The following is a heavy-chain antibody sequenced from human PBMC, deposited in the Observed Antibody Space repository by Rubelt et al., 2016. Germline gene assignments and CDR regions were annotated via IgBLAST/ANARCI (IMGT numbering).Heavy chain of an antibody. V-gene: IGHV3-7*03. D-gene: IGHD3-22*01. CDR2: IKQDGSEK. J-gene: IGHJ5*02. CDR3: VRCGYDNL. Sequence: EVQLVETGGGLVHPGGSLRLSCVASGFTFSTYWLHWVRQAPGNGLEWVANIKQDGSEKYYVDSVKGRFTISRDNAKNSLFRQMNSLRADETAVYYCVRCGYDNLWGQGTLVTVSP. CDR1: GFTFSTYW.